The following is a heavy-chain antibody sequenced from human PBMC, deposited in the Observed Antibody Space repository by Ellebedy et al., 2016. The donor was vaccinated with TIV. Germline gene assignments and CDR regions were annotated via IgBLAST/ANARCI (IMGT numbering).Heavy chain of an antibody. D-gene: IGHD4-17*01. V-gene: IGHV1-69*01. CDR2: A. Sequence: AKYAQKFQGRVTITADESTSTAYMELSSLRSEDTAMYYCATNEKAHFGDFGVYWGQGTLVTDSS. J-gene: IGHJ4*02. CDR3: ATNEKAHFGDFGVY.